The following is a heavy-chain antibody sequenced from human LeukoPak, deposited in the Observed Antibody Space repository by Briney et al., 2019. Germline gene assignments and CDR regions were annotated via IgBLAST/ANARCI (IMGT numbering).Heavy chain of an antibody. CDR2: IYYSGST. CDR1: GGSISSSSYY. Sequence: SETLSLTCTVSGGSISSSSYYWGWIRQPPGKGLEWIRSIYYSGSTYYNPSLKSRVTISVDTSKNQFSLKLSSVTAADTAVYYCARHGASITIFGVVITEFDYWGQGTLVTVSS. V-gene: IGHV4-39*01. D-gene: IGHD3-3*01. J-gene: IGHJ4*02. CDR3: ARHGASITIFGVVITEFDY.